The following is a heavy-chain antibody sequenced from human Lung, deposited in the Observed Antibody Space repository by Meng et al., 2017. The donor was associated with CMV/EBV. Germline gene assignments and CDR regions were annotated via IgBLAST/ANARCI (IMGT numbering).Heavy chain of an antibody. J-gene: IGHJ6*01. CDR1: GFTFSSYA. CDR3: ARDPNTLGSNYDFWRGYYNHYYNGMDA. Sequence: SCAASGFTFSSYAMHWVRQAPGKGLEWVAVISYDGSNKYYADSVKGRFTISRDNSKNTLYLQMNRLRAEDTAVYYCARDPNTLGSNYDFWRGYYNHYYNGMDAXGQGPRSPSPQ. CDR2: ISYDGSNK. V-gene: IGHV3-30-3*01. D-gene: IGHD3-3*01.